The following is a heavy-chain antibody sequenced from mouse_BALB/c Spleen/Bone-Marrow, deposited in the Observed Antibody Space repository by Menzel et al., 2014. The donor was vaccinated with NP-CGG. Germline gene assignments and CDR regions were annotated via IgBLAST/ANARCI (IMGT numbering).Heavy chain of an antibody. CDR3: TLLSPMDY. Sequence: QVQLQQPGAELVRPGASVKLSCKASGYTFTSYWINWVKQRPGQGLEWIGNIYPSDSYTNYNQKFKVKATLTVDKSSSTAYMQLSSPTSEDSAVYYCTLLSPMDYWGQGTSVTVSS. CDR1: GYTFTSYW. D-gene: IGHD2-1*01. J-gene: IGHJ4*01. CDR2: IYPSDSYT. V-gene: IGHV1-69*02.